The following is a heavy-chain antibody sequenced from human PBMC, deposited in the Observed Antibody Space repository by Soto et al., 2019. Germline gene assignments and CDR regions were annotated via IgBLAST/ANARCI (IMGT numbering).Heavy chain of an antibody. CDR3: AGEGSYETLSGNSHIFD. D-gene: IGHD3-9*01. Sequence: QVPLVQSGAEVKQTGSSVKISCKTSGHPLSYRYLHWFRQAPRQAFEWMGRMRPLIGDTNNAQKVHDRLTLTRDRPMPTAYMELRSLTSDDTAIYYCAGEGSYETLSGNSHIFDWGQGTLVSVSS. V-gene: IGHV1-45*02. CDR2: MRPLIGDT. CDR1: GHPLSYRY. J-gene: IGHJ4*02.